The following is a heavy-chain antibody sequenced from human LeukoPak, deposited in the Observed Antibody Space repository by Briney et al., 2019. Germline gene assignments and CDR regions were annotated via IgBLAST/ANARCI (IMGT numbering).Heavy chain of an antibody. CDR3: AKKSRGSGSYYGDY. V-gene: IGHV3-23*01. D-gene: IGHD3-10*01. J-gene: IGHJ4*02. Sequence: GGSLRLSCAASGFTFSIYGMSWVRQAPGRGLEWVSAMSGSGGSTYYADSVKGRFTISRDNSKNTLYLQMNSLRAEDTAVYYCAKKSRGSGSYYGDYWGQGILVTVSS. CDR1: GFTFSIYG. CDR2: MSGSGGST.